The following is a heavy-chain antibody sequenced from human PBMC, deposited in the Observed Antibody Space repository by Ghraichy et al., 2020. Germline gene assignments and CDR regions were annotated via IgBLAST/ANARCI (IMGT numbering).Heavy chain of an antibody. CDR1: GGSFSGYY. J-gene: IGHJ6*02. D-gene: IGHD5-18*01. Sequence: SETLSLTCAVYGGSFSGYYWSWIRQPPGKGLEWIGEINHSGSTNYNPSLKSRVTISVDTSKNQFSLKLSSVTAADTAVYYCARRWSIQLWFEGYYYYYGMDVWGQGTTVTVSS. CDR2: INHSGST. V-gene: IGHV4-34*01. CDR3: ARRWSIQLWFEGYYYYYGMDV.